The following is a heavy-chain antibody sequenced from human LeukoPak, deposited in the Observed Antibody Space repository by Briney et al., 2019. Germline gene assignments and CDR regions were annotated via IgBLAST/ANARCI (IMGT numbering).Heavy chain of an antibody. CDR3: ARQMPGESTLDY. CDR1: GCTFSSYA. V-gene: IGHV3-30-3*01. D-gene: IGHD3-16*01. J-gene: IGHJ4*02. Sequence: GGSLRLSCAASGCTFSSYAMHWVRKAPGKGLEWVAVISYDGSNKYYADSVKGRFTISRDNSKNTLYLQMNSLRAEDTAVYYCARQMPGESTLDYWGQGTLVTVSS. CDR2: ISYDGSNK.